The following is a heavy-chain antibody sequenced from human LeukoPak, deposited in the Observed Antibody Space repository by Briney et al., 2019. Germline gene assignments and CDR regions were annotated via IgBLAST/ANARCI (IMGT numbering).Heavy chain of an antibody. J-gene: IGHJ4*02. D-gene: IGHD2-8*01. CDR2: INSVGNTI. CDR3: ARDPFPHAYCDF. CDR1: GFTFSSYE. V-gene: IGHV3-48*03. Sequence: GGSLRLSCATSGFTFSSYEMNWIRQAPGKGLEWISYINSVGNTIYYADSVRGRFTISRDNAKNSLYLQMNSLRAEDTAVYYCARDPFPHAYCDFWGQGTLVTVSS.